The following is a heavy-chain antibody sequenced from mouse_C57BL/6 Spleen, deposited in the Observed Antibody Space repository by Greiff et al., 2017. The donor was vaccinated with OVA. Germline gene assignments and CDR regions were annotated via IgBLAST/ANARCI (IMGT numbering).Heavy chain of an antibody. V-gene: IGHV1-69*01. CDR3: ERRYYGSSLDY. CDR2: IDPSDSYT. Sequence: QVQLQQPGAELVMPGASVKLSCKASGYTFTSYWMHWVKQRPGQGLEWIGEIDPSDSYTNYNQKFKGKSTLTVDKSSSTAYMQLSSLTSEDSAVYDCERRYYGSSLDYWGQGTTLTVSS. D-gene: IGHD1-1*01. J-gene: IGHJ2*01. CDR1: GYTFTSYW.